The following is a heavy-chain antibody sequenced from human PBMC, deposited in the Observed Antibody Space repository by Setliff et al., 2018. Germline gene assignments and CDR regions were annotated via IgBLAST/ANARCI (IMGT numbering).Heavy chain of an antibody. V-gene: IGHV1-2*02. D-gene: IGHD2-15*01. CDR3: ARARYCSGGRCYWTWLDS. CDR2: INANTGGT. Sequence: GASVKVSCKTSGYIFTNYYIHWVRQAPGQGLEWMGWINANTGGTREVQKFQGRVTMARDTSIDTAYMEVNRLTFDDTAVYYCARARYCSGGRCYWTWLDSWAQGTLVTVSS. CDR1: GYIFTNYY. J-gene: IGHJ5*01.